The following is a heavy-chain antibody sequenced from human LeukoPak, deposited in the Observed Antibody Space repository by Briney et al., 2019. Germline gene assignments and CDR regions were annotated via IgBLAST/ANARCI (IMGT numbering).Heavy chain of an antibody. V-gene: IGHV4-34*01. CDR3: ARGVLWGLFDY. Sequence: SETLSLTCAVCGVSFSGYYWSWIRQPPGKGLEWIGEINHSGSTNYNPSLKSRVTISVDTSKNQFSLKLSSVTAADTAVYYCARGVLWGLFDYWGQGTLVTVSS. CDR2: INHSGST. CDR1: GVSFSGYY. J-gene: IGHJ4*02. D-gene: IGHD3-16*01.